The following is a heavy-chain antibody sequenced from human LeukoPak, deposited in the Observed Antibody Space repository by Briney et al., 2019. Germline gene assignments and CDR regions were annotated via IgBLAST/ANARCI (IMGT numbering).Heavy chain of an antibody. V-gene: IGHV1-24*01. CDR3: GRGPKAGGPHHDMDV. CDR1: GYTLTELS. CDR2: FDPEDGET. Sequence: GASVTVSCKVSGYTLTELSMHWVRQAPGKGLEWVGGFDPEDGETIYAQKFQGRATMTTDTSTSTAYMELRSLSSDDTAVYYCGRGPKAGGPHHDMDVWGRGTTVTVSS. J-gene: IGHJ6*02. D-gene: IGHD2-15*01.